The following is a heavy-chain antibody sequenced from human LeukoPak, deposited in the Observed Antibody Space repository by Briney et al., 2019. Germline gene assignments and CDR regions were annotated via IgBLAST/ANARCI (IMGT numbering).Heavy chain of an antibody. CDR1: GGSISSSY. J-gene: IGHJ4*02. V-gene: IGHV4-59*01. CDR3: ARVNSGNYYEFEY. D-gene: IGHD1-26*01. CDR2: IYYSGNT. Sequence: PSETLSLTCTVSGGSISSSYWSWIRQPPGKGLEWLGYIYYSGNTNYNSSLTNRLTISVDTSKNQFSLRLNSVAAADTAVYYCARVNSGNYYEFEYWGQGTPVTVSS.